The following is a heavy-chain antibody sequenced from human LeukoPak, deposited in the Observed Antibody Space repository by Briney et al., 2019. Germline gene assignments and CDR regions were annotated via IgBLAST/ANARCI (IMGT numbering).Heavy chain of an antibody. CDR1: GVTFSSYW. V-gene: IGHV3-7*04. CDR3: ARGMGYFDY. Sequence: GGSLRLSCAAAGVTFSSYWRSWVRQAPGKGLEWVANIKQDGSEKYYVDSVKGRFTISRDNAKNSLYLQMNSLRAEDTAVYYCARGMGYFDYWGQGTLVTVSS. D-gene: IGHD2-8*01. CDR2: IKQDGSEK. J-gene: IGHJ4*02.